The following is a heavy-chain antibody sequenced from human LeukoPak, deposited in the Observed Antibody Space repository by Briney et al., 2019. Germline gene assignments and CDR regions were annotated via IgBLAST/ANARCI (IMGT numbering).Heavy chain of an antibody. D-gene: IGHD3-10*01. V-gene: IGHV5-51*01. Sequence: GESLKISCKGSGYTYTSYWIGWVRQMPGKGLEWMGIIYPGDSDTRYSPSFQGQVTISADKSISTAYLQWSSLKASDTAMYYCARQPPTSMVRGEHFDYWGQGTLVTVSS. J-gene: IGHJ4*02. CDR1: GYTYTSYW. CDR3: ARQPPTSMVRGEHFDY. CDR2: IYPGDSDT.